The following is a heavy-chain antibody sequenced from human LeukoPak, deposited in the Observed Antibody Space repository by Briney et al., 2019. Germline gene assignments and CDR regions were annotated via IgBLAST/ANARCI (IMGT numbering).Heavy chain of an antibody. D-gene: IGHD3-10*02. J-gene: IGHJ6*04. CDR3: AELGITMIGGV. V-gene: IGHV3-48*04. Sequence: GGSLRLSCAASGFTFSSYGMNWVRQAPGKGLEWVSYISSSGSTIYYADSVKGRFTISRDNAKNSLYLQMSSLRAEDTAVYYCAELGITMIGGVWGKGTTVTISS. CDR1: GFTFSSYG. CDR2: ISSSGSTI.